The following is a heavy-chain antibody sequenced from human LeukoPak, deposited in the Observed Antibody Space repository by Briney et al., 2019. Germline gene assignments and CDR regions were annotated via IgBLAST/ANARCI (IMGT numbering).Heavy chain of an antibody. CDR2: INHSGST. Sequence: PSETLSLTCAVYGGSFSGYYWSWIRQPPGKGLEWIGEINHSGSTNYNPSLKSRVTISVDTSKNQFSLKLSSGTAADTAVYYCARARCSGGSCLPNHFDYWGQGTLVTVSS. D-gene: IGHD2-15*01. J-gene: IGHJ4*02. CDR1: GGSFSGYY. V-gene: IGHV4-34*01. CDR3: ARARCSGGSCLPNHFDY.